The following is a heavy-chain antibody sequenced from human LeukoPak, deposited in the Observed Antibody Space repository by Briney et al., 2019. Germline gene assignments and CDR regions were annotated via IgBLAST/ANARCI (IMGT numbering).Heavy chain of an antibody. V-gene: IGHV4-59*01. CDR3: ARENPELGY. Sequence: SETLSLTCTVSGGSISSYYWSWIRQPPGKGLEWIGYIYYSGSTNYNPSLKSRVTISVDTSKNQFSLKLSSVTAADTALYYCARENPELGYWGQGTLVTVSS. CDR2: IYYSGST. J-gene: IGHJ4*02. D-gene: IGHD3-16*01. CDR1: GGSISSYY.